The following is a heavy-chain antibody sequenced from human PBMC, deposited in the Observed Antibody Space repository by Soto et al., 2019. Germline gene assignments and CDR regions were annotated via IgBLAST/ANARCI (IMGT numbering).Heavy chain of an antibody. CDR3: ARDPIWTYTWNYARLNYLDP. V-gene: IGHV1-3*04. Sequence: ASVKVSCKASGYTFTNNVIHWLRQAPGQTLEWMGWIHTAKGNTKYSQKFEARVTLTRDTAAGTAYMELNSLRSDDTAVYYCARDPIWTYTWNYARLNYLDPWGQGTLVTVSS. CDR1: GYTFTNNV. CDR2: IHTAKGNT. J-gene: IGHJ5*02. D-gene: IGHD1-7*01.